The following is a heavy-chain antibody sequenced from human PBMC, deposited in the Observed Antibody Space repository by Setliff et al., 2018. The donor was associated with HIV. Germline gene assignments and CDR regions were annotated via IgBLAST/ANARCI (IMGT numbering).Heavy chain of an antibody. CDR2: ISGSGGDT. V-gene: IGHV3-23*01. CDR3: AKKTAAYTSGSWLHY. CDR1: GFTFSSYA. Sequence: PGGSLRLSCASSGFTFSSYAMTWVRQAPGKGLECVAVISGSGGDTYYADSVKGLFVISREKSKSTLYLQMNSLRAEDTAVYYCAKKTAAYTSGSWLHYWGQGTLVTVSS. D-gene: IGHD3-10*01. J-gene: IGHJ4*02.